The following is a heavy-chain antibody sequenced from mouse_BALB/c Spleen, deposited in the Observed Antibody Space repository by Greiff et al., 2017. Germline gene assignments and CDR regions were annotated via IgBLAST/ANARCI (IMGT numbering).Heavy chain of an antibody. Sequence: QVQLQQPGAELVKPGASVKLSCKASGYTFTSYWMHWVKQRPGQGLEWIGEINPSNGRTNYNEKFKNKATLTVDNSSSTAYMQLSSLTSEDSAVYYCAREDGYRAMDYWGQGTSVTVSS. CDR2: INPSNGRT. CDR1: GYTFTSYW. J-gene: IGHJ4*01. V-gene: IGHV1S81*02. D-gene: IGHD1-2*01. CDR3: AREDGYRAMDY.